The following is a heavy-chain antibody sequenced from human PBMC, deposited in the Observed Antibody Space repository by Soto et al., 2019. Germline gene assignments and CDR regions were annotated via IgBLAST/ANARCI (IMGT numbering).Heavy chain of an antibody. CDR3: ARSMVDTAMDTDAFDI. Sequence: QVQLVQSGAEVKKPGSSVKVSCKASGGTFSSYTISWVRQAPGQGLEWMGRIIPILGIANYAQKFQGRVTITADKSTSTAYMELSSLRSEDTALYYCARSMVDTAMDTDAFDIWGQGTMVTVSS. D-gene: IGHD5-18*01. V-gene: IGHV1-69*02. CDR1: GGTFSSYT. CDR2: IIPILGIA. J-gene: IGHJ3*02.